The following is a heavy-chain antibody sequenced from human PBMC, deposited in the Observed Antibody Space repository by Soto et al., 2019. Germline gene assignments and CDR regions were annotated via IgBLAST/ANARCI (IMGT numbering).Heavy chain of an antibody. D-gene: IGHD5-12*01. J-gene: IGHJ6*02. V-gene: IGHV1-18*01. CDR3: ARVGWNGYNYYYYGMDV. CDR2: ISAYNGNT. CDR1: GYTFTSYG. Sequence: QVQLVQSGAEVKKPGASVKVSCKASGYTFTSYGISCVRQAPGQGLEWMGWISAYNGNTNYAQKLQGRVTMTTDTSTSTAYMELRSLRSDDTAVYYCARVGWNGYNYYYYGMDVWGQGTTVTVSS.